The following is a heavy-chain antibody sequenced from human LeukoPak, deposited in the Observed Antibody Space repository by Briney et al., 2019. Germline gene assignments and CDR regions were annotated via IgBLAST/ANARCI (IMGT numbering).Heavy chain of an antibody. Sequence: GGSLRLSCAASGFTFSSYGMHWVRQAPGKGLEWVAFIRHDGSNKYYADSVKGRFTISRDNSKNTLYLQMNSLRAEDTAVYYCAKDLRAVGATVWGQGTLVTVSS. D-gene: IGHD1-26*01. CDR3: AKDLRAVGATV. V-gene: IGHV3-30*02. J-gene: IGHJ4*02. CDR1: GFTFSSYG. CDR2: IRHDGSNK.